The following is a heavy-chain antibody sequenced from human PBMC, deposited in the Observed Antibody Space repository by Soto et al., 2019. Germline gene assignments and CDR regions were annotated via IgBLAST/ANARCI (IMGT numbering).Heavy chain of an antibody. CDR3: ARSPRSSPYFDY. Sequence: PGESLKISCQCSGYTFSNFWIAWVRQLPGKGLEWMGIIYPGDYETRYSPSFHGKVTISADRSIGTAYLQWSSLEASDSAFYFYARSPRSSPYFDYWGQGALVTVSS. D-gene: IGHD6-13*01. CDR2: IYPGDYET. V-gene: IGHV5-51*01. J-gene: IGHJ4*02. CDR1: GYTFSNFW.